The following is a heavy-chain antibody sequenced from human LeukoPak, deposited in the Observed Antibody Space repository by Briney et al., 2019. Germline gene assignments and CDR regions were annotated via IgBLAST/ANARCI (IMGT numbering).Heavy chain of an antibody. J-gene: IGHJ5*02. D-gene: IGHD2-2*02. CDR3: ARVHCTSTVCYTGWFDP. Sequence: SVKVSCKASGGTLSTHAISWVRQAPGQGLEWMGGITPIFGRATYAQKFQGRVTITTEESTSTAYMELSSLRSEDTAVYYCARVHCTSTVCYTGWFDPWGQGTLVTVSS. CDR2: ITPIFGRA. V-gene: IGHV1-69*05. CDR1: GGTLSTHA.